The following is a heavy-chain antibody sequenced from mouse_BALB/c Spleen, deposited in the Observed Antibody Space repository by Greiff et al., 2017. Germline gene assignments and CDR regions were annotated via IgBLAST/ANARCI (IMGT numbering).Heavy chain of an antibody. V-gene: IGHV14-3*02. CDR2: IDPANGNT. CDR3: ARATRGYYYAMDY. Sequence: VQLQQSGAELVKPGASVKLSCTASGFNIKDTYMHWVKQRPEQGLVWIGRIDPANGNTKYDPKFQGKATITADTSSNTAYLQLSSLTSEDTAVYYCARATRGYYYAMDYWGQGTSVTVSS. J-gene: IGHJ4*01. CDR1: GFNIKDTY.